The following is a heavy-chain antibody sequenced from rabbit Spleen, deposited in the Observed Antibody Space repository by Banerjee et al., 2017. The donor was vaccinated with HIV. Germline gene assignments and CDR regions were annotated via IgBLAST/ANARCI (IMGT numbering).Heavy chain of an antibody. CDR2: INAVTGKA. CDR1: GFSFSNKAV. J-gene: IGHJ3*01. CDR3: ARGVLVVVAPTRLDL. V-gene: IGHV1S45*01. D-gene: IGHD8-1*01. Sequence: QERLVESGGGLVKPEGSLKLSCTASGFSFSNKAVMCWVRQAPGKGLEWIACINAVTGKAVYASWAKGRFTFSKTSSTTVTLQMTSLTAADTATYFCARGVLVVVAPTRLDLWGQGTLVTVS.